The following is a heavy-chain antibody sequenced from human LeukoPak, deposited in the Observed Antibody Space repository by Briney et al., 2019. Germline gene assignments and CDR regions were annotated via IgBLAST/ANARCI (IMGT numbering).Heavy chain of an antibody. CDR2: INHSGST. D-gene: IGHD2-2*01. CDR3: ARAGVVPADNNAYLYTWFDP. J-gene: IGHJ5*02. CDR1: GGSFSGYY. V-gene: IGHV4-34*01. Sequence: SETLSLTCAVYGGSFSGYYWSWIRQPPGKGLEWIGEINHSGSTNYNPSLKSRVTISVDTSKTQFSVKLSSVTAADTAVYYCARAGVVPADNNAYLYTWFDPWGQGTLVTVSS.